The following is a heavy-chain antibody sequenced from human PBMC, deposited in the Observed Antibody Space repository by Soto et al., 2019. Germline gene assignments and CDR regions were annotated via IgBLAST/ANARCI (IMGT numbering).Heavy chain of an antibody. Sequence: EVQLLESGGRLVQPGGSLRLSCAASGFTFRSYGMSWVRQAPGKGLEWISGISDNGGRTDYADSVRGRFTISRDNSKNTLFLQLDALTAEDTAIYYCAKRELDDKWGQGTLVTVS. CDR1: GFTFRSYG. CDR3: AKRELDDK. J-gene: IGHJ4*02. CDR2: ISDNGGRT. D-gene: IGHD3-3*02. V-gene: IGHV3-23*01.